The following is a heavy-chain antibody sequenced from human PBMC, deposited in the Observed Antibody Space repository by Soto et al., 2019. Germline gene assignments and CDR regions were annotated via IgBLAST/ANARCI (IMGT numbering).Heavy chain of an antibody. D-gene: IGHD3-10*01. CDR3: ATSYGSGYRAFDF. V-gene: IGHV1-69*04. J-gene: IGHJ4*02. Sequence: QVQLVQSGAEVKRPGSSVKVSCKASGDTFNFYSMNWVRHAPGLGLEWMGRVNPILSMSNYAQRVQGRVTMTADKSTSTAYMELSGLRSEDTAIYYCATSYGSGYRAFDFWCQGALVTVSS. CDR1: GDTFNFYS. CDR2: VNPILSMS.